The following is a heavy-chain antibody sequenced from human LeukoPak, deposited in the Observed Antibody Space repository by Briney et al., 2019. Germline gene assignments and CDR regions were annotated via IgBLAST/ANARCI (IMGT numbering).Heavy chain of an antibody. Sequence: GGSLKLSCAASGFIFSRDSMNWVRQAPGKGLEWVAYINGGGSPIYYADSVRGRFTISRDNAKNSLYLQMNSLRAEDTAVYYCVRDNPRCCGVIPSNIDDYWGQGTLVTVSS. CDR1: GFIFSRDS. J-gene: IGHJ4*02. CDR2: INGGGSPI. CDR3: VRDNPRCCGVIPSNIDDY. V-gene: IGHV3-48*01. D-gene: IGHD2/OR15-2a*01.